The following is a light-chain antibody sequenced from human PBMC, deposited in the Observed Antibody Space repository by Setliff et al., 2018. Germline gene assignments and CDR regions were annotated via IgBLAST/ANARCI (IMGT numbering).Light chain of an antibody. CDR2: DVT. CDR1: SSDVGGYDY. V-gene: IGLV2-14*03. J-gene: IGLJ1*01. CDR3: SSYTVGSTLSV. Sequence: QSVLTQPASVSGSPGQSITFSCTGSSSDVGGYDYVSWYQQHPGKAPKLLIYDVTNRPSGVSNRFSGSKSGNTASLTTSGLQVEDEAEYFCSSYTVGSTLSVFGTGTKVTVL.